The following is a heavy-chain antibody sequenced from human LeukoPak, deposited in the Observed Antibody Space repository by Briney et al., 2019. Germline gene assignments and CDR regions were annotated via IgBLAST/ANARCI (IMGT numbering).Heavy chain of an antibody. CDR3: TTIRYSSSWFDY. CDR1: GFTFSNAW. Sequence: GGSLRLSRAASGFTFSNAWMSWVRQAPGKGLEWVGRIKSKTDGGTTDYAAPVKGRFTISRDDSKNTLYLQMNSLKTEDTAVYYCTTIRYSSSWFDYWGQGTLVTVSS. D-gene: IGHD6-13*01. J-gene: IGHJ4*02. CDR2: IKSKTDGGTT. V-gene: IGHV3-15*01.